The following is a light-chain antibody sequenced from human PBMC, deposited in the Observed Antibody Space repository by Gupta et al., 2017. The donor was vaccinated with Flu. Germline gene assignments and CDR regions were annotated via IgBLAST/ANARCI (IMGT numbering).Light chain of an antibody. CDR3: QQYDNLPLT. CDR1: QDITNY. Sequence: PSSLSASVGDRVTSTCQASQDITNYLNWYQQKPGKAPKLLIYDASNLETGVPSRFSGSGSGTDFSFTISSLQPEDTATYYCQQYDNLPLTFGGGTKVEIK. CDR2: DAS. V-gene: IGKV1-33*01. J-gene: IGKJ4*01.